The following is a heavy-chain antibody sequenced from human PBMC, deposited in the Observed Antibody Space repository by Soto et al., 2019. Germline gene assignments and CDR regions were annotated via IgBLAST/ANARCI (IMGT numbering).Heavy chain of an antibody. CDR3: ARGAFPTWGTYPLDY. D-gene: IGHD3-16*02. Sequence: EVQLVESGGGLVQPGGSLRLSCAASGFTFTSYWMTWVRQAPGKGLEWVANIKQDGGEKYYVGSVKGRFTISGDNAENSLYLQLGRLRAEDAAVYYCARGAFPTWGTYPLDYWGQGTLVTVSS. CDR1: GFTFTSYW. J-gene: IGHJ4*02. CDR2: IKQDGGEK. V-gene: IGHV3-7*04.